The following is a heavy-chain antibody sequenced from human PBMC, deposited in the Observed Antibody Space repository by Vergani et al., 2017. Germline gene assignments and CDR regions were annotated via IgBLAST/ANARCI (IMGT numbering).Heavy chain of an antibody. CDR1: GGSISSYY. Sequence: QVQLQESGPGLVKPSETLSLTCTVSGGSISSYYWSWIRQPPGTGLEWIGYIYYSGSTNYNPSLKSRVTISVDTSKNQFSLKLSSVTAADTAVYYCARVAVTTLSSYYYYMDVWGKGTTVTVSS. J-gene: IGHJ6*03. CDR3: ARVAVTTLSSYYYYMDV. V-gene: IGHV4-59*01. D-gene: IGHD4-11*01. CDR2: IYYSGST.